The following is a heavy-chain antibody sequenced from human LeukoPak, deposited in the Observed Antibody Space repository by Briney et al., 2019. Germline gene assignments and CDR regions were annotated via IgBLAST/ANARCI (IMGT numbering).Heavy chain of an antibody. CDR1: GFAPSTYA. D-gene: IGHD6-13*01. CDR2: ISTDGRNT. Sequence: GGSLRLSCLATGFAPSTYAMHWVRQAPGKGLEHVSTISTDGRNTYYADSVKGRFTISRDTSKNTLYLQMSSLRGDDTAVYYCLKGSQGPIWQQLVPDHWGQGTQVTVSS. CDR3: LKGSQGPIWQQLVPDH. V-gene: IGHV3-64D*06. J-gene: IGHJ4*02.